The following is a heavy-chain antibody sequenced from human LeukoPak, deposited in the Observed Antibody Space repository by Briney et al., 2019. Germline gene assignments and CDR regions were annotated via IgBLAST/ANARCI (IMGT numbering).Heavy chain of an antibody. Sequence: SETLSLTCTVSGGSISSYYWSWIRQPPGKGLEWIGYIYYSGSTNYNPSLKSRVTISVDTSKNQCSLELSSVTAADTAVYYCARSPVTTGYYFDYWGQGTLVTVSS. D-gene: IGHD4-17*01. J-gene: IGHJ4*02. CDR1: GGSISSYY. CDR3: ARSPVTTGYYFDY. CDR2: IYYSGST. V-gene: IGHV4-59*01.